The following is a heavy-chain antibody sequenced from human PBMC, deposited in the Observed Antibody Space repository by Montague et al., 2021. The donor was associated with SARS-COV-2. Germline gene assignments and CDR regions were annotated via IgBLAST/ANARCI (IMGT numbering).Heavy chain of an antibody. CDR3: ARVRYFDTTFDY. Sequence: PALVKPTQTRTLTCTFSGFSLSTSGMCVSWIRQPPGKALEWLALIDWDDDKFHSTSLKTRLTISKDTSKNQVVLTMTNMDPVDTATYYCARVRYFDTTFDYWGQGTLVTVSS. J-gene: IGHJ4*02. CDR2: IDWDDDK. CDR1: GFSLSTSGMC. V-gene: IGHV2-70*01. D-gene: IGHD3-9*01.